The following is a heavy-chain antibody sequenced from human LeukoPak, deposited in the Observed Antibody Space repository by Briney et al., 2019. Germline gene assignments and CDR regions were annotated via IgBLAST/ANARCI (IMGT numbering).Heavy chain of an antibody. Sequence: GASVKVSCKASGGTFSSYAISWVRQAPGQWLEWMGRIIPIFGTANYAQKFQGRVTITTDESTSTAYMELSSLRSEDTAVYYCARGLTGTTLGAFDIWGQGTMVTVSS. CDR1: GGTFSSYA. CDR2: IIPIFGTA. CDR3: ARGLTGTTLGAFDI. D-gene: IGHD1-7*01. J-gene: IGHJ3*02. V-gene: IGHV1-69*05.